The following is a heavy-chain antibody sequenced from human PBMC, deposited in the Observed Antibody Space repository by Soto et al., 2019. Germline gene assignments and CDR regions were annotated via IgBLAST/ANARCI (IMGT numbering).Heavy chain of an antibody. CDR2: VSYDGSDK. CDR1: GFTFNTFG. Sequence: QEQLVESGGGVVLPGRSLRLSCAASGFTFNTFGMHWVRQAPGKGLEWVAVVSYDGSDKYYSDSVRGRFTISRDNSMNALYPQMNSLGTEDTAVYYCAKSPNFYCSSYHCYKYYFDYWGQGTLVTVSS. V-gene: IGHV3-30*18. J-gene: IGHJ4*02. CDR3: AKSPNFYCSSYHCYKYYFDY. D-gene: IGHD2-2*01.